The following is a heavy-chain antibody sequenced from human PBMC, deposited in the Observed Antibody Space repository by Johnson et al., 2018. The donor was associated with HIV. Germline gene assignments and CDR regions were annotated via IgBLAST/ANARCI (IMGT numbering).Heavy chain of an antibody. CDR2: IKQDGSNK. V-gene: IGHV3-7*02. Sequence: EVQLVESGGGLVQPGGSLRLSCAASGFTFSSYWMGWVRQAPGKGLEWVANIKQDGSNKYYADSVKGRFTISRDNSKNTLYLQMNSLRAEDTAVYYCAKGPNGQLDDAFHIWGQGTMVTVSS. D-gene: IGHD6-6*01. CDR3: AKGPNGQLDDAFHI. CDR1: GFTFSSYW. J-gene: IGHJ3*02.